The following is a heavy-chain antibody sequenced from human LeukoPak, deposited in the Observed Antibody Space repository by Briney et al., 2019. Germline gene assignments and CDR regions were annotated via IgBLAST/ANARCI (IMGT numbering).Heavy chain of an antibody. D-gene: IGHD1-1*01. Sequence: SVKVSCKASGGTFSIYAISWVRQAPGQGLEWMGGIIPIFGTANYAQKVQGRVTITADESTSTAYMELSSLRSEDTAVYYCARDLQFGTTGRGWFDPWGQGTLVTVSS. CDR3: ARDLQFGTTGRGWFDP. V-gene: IGHV1-69*01. J-gene: IGHJ5*02. CDR1: GGTFSIYA. CDR2: IIPIFGTA.